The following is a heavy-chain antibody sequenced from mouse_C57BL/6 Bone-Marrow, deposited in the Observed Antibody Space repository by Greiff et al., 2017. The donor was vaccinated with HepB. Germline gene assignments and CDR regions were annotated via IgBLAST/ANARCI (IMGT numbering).Heavy chain of an antibody. CDR1: GYTFTDYY. CDR3: ARLGHYYGSSYYFDY. CDR2: INPNNGGT. Sequence: EVQLQQSGPELVKPGASVKISCKASGYTFTDYYMNWVKQSHGKSLEWIGDINPNNGGTSYNQKFKGKATLTVDKSSSTAYMELRSLTSEDSAVYYCARLGHYYGSSYYFDYWGQGTTLTVSS. V-gene: IGHV1-26*01. D-gene: IGHD1-1*01. J-gene: IGHJ2*01.